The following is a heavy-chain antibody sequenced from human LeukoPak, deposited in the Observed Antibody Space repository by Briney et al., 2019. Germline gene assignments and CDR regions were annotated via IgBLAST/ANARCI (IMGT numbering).Heavy chain of an antibody. D-gene: IGHD4-17*01. J-gene: IGHJ4*02. CDR2: IYYTGST. CDR1: GGSISSISYY. Sequence: PSETLSLTCTISGGSISSISYYWGWIRQPPGKGLEWIGSIYYTGSTYYNPSLKSRVTVSVDTSKNQFSLKLSSVTAADTAVYYCARLYYGDYRYYFDYWGQGTLVTVSS. V-gene: IGHV4-39*01. CDR3: ARLYYGDYRYYFDY.